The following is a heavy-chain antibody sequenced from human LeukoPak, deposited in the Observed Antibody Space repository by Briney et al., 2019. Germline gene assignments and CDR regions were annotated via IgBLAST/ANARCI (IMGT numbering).Heavy chain of an antibody. J-gene: IGHJ4*02. CDR1: GFTFDDYA. CDR2: ISWNSGSI. CDR3: ASSWYLNY. D-gene: IGHD6-13*01. Sequence: GRSLRLSCAASGFTFDDYAMHWVRQAPGKSLEWVSGISWNSGSIGYADSVKGRFTISRDNAKNSLYLQMNSLRAEDTALYYCASSWYLNYWGQGTLVTVSS. V-gene: IGHV3-9*01.